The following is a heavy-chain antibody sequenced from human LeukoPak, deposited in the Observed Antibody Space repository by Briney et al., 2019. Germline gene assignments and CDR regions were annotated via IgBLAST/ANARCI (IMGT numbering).Heavy chain of an antibody. D-gene: IGHD3-22*01. CDR1: GYTFTSYG. V-gene: IGHV1-18*01. CDR2: ISAYNGNT. J-gene: IGHJ6*02. CDR3: ARDYYDSSGYYYVGYNYYGMDV. Sequence: ASVKVSCKASGYTFTSYGISWVRQAPGQGREWMGWISAYNGNTNYAQKLQGRVTMTTDTSTSTAYMELRSLRSDDTAVYYCARDYYDSSGYYYVGYNYYGMDVWGQGTTVTVSS.